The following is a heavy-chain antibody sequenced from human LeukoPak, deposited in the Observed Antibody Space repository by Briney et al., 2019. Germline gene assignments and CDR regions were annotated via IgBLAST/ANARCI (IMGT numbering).Heavy chain of an antibody. CDR1: GFTFSSYA. V-gene: IGHV3-30-3*01. Sequence: GGSLRLSCAASGFTFSSYAMHWVRQAPGKGLEWVAVISYDGSNKYYADSVKGRFTISRDNSKNTLYLQMNSLRVEDTAVYYCASSGPDYGDYWRTNWFDPWGQGTLVTVSS. J-gene: IGHJ5*02. CDR2: ISYDGSNK. D-gene: IGHD4-17*01. CDR3: ASSGPDYGDYWRTNWFDP.